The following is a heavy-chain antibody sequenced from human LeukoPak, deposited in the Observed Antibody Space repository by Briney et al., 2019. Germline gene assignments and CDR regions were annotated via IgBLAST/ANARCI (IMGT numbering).Heavy chain of an antibody. Sequence: GASVKVSCKASGYTFTGYYMHWVRQAPGQGLEWMGWINPNSGGTNYAQKFQGRVTMTRDTSISTVYMELSRLRSDDTAVYYCARDSGHYYDSSGYYYYFDYWGQGTLVTVSS. J-gene: IGHJ4*02. D-gene: IGHD3-22*01. CDR1: GYTFTGYY. CDR2: INPNSGGT. CDR3: ARDSGHYYDSSGYYYYFDY. V-gene: IGHV1-2*02.